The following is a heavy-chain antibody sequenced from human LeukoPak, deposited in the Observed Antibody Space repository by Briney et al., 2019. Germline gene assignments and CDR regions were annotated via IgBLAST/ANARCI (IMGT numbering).Heavy chain of an antibody. V-gene: IGHV3-7*01. CDR2: IKQDGSVQ. CDR1: GFTFENYW. D-gene: IGHD5-18*01. Sequence: GGSLRLSCVASGFTFENYWMSWIRQAPGKGPEWVAHIKQDGSVQHYLDSVKGRFTISRDNAKNSTVLQMSSLRADDTAVYYCARWAGVTDYWGQGTLDTVSS. J-gene: IGHJ4*02. CDR3: ARWAGVTDY.